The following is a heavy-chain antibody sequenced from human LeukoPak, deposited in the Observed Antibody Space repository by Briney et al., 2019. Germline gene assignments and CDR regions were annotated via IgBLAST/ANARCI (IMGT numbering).Heavy chain of an antibody. J-gene: IGHJ4*02. Sequence: PGGSLRLSCAASGFTFSSYSMNWVRQAPGKGLEWVSYISSSSTIYYADSVKGRFTISRDNAKNSLYLQMNSLRAEDTAVYYCTRASDFWSGYYCDYWGQGTLVTVSS. CDR1: GFTFSSYS. CDR2: ISSSSTI. V-gene: IGHV3-48*01. D-gene: IGHD3-3*01. CDR3: TRASDFWSGYYCDY.